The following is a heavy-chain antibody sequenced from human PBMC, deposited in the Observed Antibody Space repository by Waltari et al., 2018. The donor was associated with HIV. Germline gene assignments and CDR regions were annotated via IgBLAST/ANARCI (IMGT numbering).Heavy chain of an antibody. CDR1: GGSISSSSYY. V-gene: IGHV4-39*01. Sequence: QLQLQESGPGLVKPSETLSLTCTVSGGSISSSSYYWGWIRQPPGKGLEWIGVIYYSGSTYYNPSLKSRVTISVDTSKNQFSPKLSSVTAADTAVYYCARLFQETDAFDIWGQGTMVTVSS. CDR2: IYYSGST. J-gene: IGHJ3*02. CDR3: ARLFQETDAFDI.